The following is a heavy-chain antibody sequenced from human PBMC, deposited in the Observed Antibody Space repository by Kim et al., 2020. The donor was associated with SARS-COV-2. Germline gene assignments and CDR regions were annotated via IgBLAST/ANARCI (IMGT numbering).Heavy chain of an antibody. CDR3: EREGVNCSGGSCYYDHYFDD. CDR2: ISAYNGNT. V-gene: IGHV1-18*01. J-gene: IGHJ4*02. Sequence: ASVKVSCKASGYTFTSYGISWVRQAPGQGLEWMGWISAYNGNTNYAQKLQGRVTMTTDTSTSTAYMELRSLRSDDTAVYYCEREGVNCSGGSCYYDHYFDDWGQGTLVTVSS. D-gene: IGHD2-15*01. CDR1: GYTFTSYG.